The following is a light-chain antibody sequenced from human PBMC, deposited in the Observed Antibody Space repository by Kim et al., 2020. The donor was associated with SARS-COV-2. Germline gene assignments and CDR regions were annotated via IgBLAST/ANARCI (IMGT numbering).Light chain of an antibody. Sequence: DIVMTQSPDSLAVSLGERATINCKSSQSVLYSSNNKNYLAWYQQKPGQPPKLLIYWASTRESGVPARLSGSGSGTDFPPTIRSLQAEGVAVCCCERYYGTPRTFGQGAKLEI. CDR1: QSVLYSSNNKNY. CDR2: WAS. V-gene: IGKV4-1*01. J-gene: IGKJ2*01. CDR3: ERYYGTPRT.